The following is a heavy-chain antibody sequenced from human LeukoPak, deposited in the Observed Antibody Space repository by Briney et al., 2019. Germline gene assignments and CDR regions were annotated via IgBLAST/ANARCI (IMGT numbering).Heavy chain of an antibody. CDR2: ISSSSFI. J-gene: IGHJ3*02. V-gene: IGHV3-69-1*01. CDR1: GFTFTAFT. CDR3: ARDRHFVAFDI. Sequence: GGSLRLSCAASGFTFTAFTINWVRQAPAKGLAWVSSISSSSFIHFADSVKGRFTISRDNAKNSVSLQINSLRAEDTALYYCARDRHFVAFDIWGQGTMVTVSS.